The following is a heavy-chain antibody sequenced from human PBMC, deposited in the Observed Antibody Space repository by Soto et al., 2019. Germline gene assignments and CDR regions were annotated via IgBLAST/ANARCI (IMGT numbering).Heavy chain of an antibody. CDR1: GFTFSGYW. V-gene: IGHV3-74*01. CDR3: ARGWRGDINDAFDV. CDR2: INSYGSST. D-gene: IGHD3-3*01. J-gene: IGHJ3*01. Sequence: EVQLVESGGGLVQPGGSLRLSCTASGFTFSGYWMHWVRQAPGKGLVWVSRINSYGSSTTYAASVKGRFTISRDNAESTRYLHMSSLRAEDTAIYYCARGWRGDINDAFDVWGQGTIGTVSS.